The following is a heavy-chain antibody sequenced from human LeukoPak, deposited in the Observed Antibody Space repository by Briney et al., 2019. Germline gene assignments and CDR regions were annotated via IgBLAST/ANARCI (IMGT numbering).Heavy chain of an antibody. D-gene: IGHD3-22*01. V-gene: IGHV1-46*01. CDR2: INPRGGST. CDR3: AKSRSSSSASVDY. J-gene: IGHJ4*02. Sequence: ASVKVSCKASGYTFTSYGISWVRQAPGQGLEWMGIINPRGGSTSYAQNFQDRVTMTRDTSSNTVYVEVSSLRSDDTAVYYCAKSRSSSSASVDYWGQGTLVTVSS. CDR1: GYTFTSYG.